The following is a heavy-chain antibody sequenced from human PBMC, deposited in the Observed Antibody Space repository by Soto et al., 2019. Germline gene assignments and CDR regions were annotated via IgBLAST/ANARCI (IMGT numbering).Heavy chain of an antibody. D-gene: IGHD3-9*01. V-gene: IGHV4-34*01. CDR3: ARPLSPDYYDILTGYYH. CDR2: INHSGST. CDR1: GGSFSGYY. Sequence: QVQLQQWGAGLLKPSETLSLTCAVYGGSFSGYYWSWIRQPPGKGLEWIGEINHSGSTNYNPSLRSRVTISVDTCKNQFSLKLGSVTVADTAVYYCARPLSPDYYDILTGYYHWGQGTLVTVSS. J-gene: IGHJ5*02.